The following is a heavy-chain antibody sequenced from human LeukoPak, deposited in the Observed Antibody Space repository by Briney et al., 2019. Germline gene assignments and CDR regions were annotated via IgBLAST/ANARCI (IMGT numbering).Heavy chain of an antibody. D-gene: IGHD4-23*01. CDR3: ARGLYARYGGKAVD. CDR2: INHSGST. Sequence: SETLSLTCAVYGGSFSGYYWSWTRQSPGKGLEWIGEINHSGSTNYNPSLKSRVTISVDTSKNQFSLKLSSVTAADAAVYYCARGLYARYGGKAVDWGQGTLVTVSS. V-gene: IGHV4-34*01. J-gene: IGHJ4*02. CDR1: GGSFSGYY.